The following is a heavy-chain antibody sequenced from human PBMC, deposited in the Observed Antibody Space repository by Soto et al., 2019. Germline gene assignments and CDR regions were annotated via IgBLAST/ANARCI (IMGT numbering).Heavy chain of an antibody. CDR3: ARVFYSVAGTGGLDY. CDR2: ISSSSSTI. Sequence: EVQLVESGGGLVQLGGSLRLSCAASGFTFSSYSMNWVRQAPGKGLEWVSYISSSSSTIYYADSVKGRFTISRDNAKNSLYLQMNSLRDEDTAVYYCARVFYSVAGTGGLDYWGQGTLVTVSS. CDR1: GFTFSSYS. J-gene: IGHJ4*02. V-gene: IGHV3-48*02. D-gene: IGHD6-19*01.